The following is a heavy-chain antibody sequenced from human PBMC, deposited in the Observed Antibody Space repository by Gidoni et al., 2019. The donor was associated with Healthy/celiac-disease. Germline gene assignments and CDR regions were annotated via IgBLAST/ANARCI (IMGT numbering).Heavy chain of an antibody. CDR2: INHSGST. CDR1: GGSFSGYS. CDR3: ARGSSGWYLPEVYYYYGMDV. V-gene: IGHV4-34*01. Sequence: QVQLQQWGAGLLKPSETLSLTCAVYGGSFSGYSWRWIRQPPGKGLEWSGEINHSGSTNYNPSLKSRVTISVDTSKNQFSLKLSSVTAADTAVYYCARGSSGWYLPEVYYYYGMDVWGQGTTVTVSS. D-gene: IGHD6-19*01. J-gene: IGHJ6*02.